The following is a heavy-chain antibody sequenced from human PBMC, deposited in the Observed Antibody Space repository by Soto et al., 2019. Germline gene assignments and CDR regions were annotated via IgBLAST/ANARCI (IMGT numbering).Heavy chain of an antibody. CDR1: GGSISSSNYY. CDR3: EKHSIAVISASGGPFDH. Sequence: QLQLQESGPGLVKPSDTMSLTCTVSGGSISSSNYYWAWIRQPPGKGLEWIGSIYYGGSTYYNPSLKNPVTISVYTSNNQFSLSVRSLTAADTPVYSCEKHSIAVISASGGPFDHSGQGTLVTAS. D-gene: IGHD3-3*02. V-gene: IGHV4-39*01. J-gene: IGHJ4*02. CDR2: IYYGGST.